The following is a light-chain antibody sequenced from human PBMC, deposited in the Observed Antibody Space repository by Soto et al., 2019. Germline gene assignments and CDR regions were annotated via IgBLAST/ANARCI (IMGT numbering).Light chain of an antibody. Sequence: DIQLTQSPSSLSASLGDRVTITCRASQTPSIYLNWYQQKPGKAPNLLIYAASNLQSGVPSRFSGSGSGTDFTLTISSLQPEDFATYYCQQSYSGPPTFGQGTKVEIK. V-gene: IGKV1-39*01. CDR2: AAS. CDR1: QTPSIY. CDR3: QQSYSGPPT. J-gene: IGKJ1*01.